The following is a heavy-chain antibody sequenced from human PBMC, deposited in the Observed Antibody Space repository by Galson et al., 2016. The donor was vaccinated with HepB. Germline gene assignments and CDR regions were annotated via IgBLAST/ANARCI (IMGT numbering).Heavy chain of an antibody. CDR3: SREYYGAGSYYRGGFDY. Sequence: SLRLSCAASGFTFSDYYMSWIRQAPGKGLEWVSYISSSGRTKYYADSVKGRFTISRDNAKNSLNLKMNSSRAEDTAVYYRSREYYGAGSYYRGGFDYWGQGTLVTVTS. CDR1: GFTFSDYY. V-gene: IGHV3-11*01. D-gene: IGHD3-10*01. J-gene: IGHJ4*02. CDR2: ISSSGRTK.